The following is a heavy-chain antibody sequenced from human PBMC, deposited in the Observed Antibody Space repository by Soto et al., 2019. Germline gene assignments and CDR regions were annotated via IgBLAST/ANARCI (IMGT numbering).Heavy chain of an antibody. CDR2: ISYDGSNK. D-gene: IGHD2-15*01. J-gene: IGHJ6*02. CDR3: ARPRYCSGGSCYSGYYYGMDL. CDR1: GFTFSSYA. V-gene: IGHV3-30-3*01. Sequence: QVQLVESGGGVVQPGRSLRLSCAASGFTFSSYAMHWVRQAPGKGLEWVAVISYDGSNKYYADSVKGRFTISRDNSKDTLYLQMNSLRAEDTAVYYCARPRYCSGGSCYSGYYYGMDLWGQGTTVTVSS.